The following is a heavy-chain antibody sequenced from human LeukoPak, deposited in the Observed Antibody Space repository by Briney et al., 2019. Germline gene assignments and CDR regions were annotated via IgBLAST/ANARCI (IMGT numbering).Heavy chain of an antibody. CDR1: GGSITSSNW. Sequence: SSETLSLTCAVSGGSITSSNWWSWVRQPPGKGLEWIGEIYYTGNTNYNPSLKSRVTISVDKSNNQFSLNLSSVTAADTAVYYCAKSNAWDWFDPWGQGTLVTVSS. CDR2: IYYTGNT. D-gene: IGHD4-11*01. J-gene: IGHJ5*02. CDR3: AKSNAWDWFDP. V-gene: IGHV4-4*02.